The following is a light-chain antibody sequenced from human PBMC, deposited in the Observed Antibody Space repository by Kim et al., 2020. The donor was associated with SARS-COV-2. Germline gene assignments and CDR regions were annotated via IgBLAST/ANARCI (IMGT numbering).Light chain of an antibody. Sequence: ALGQTDRVTCKGDSLRSYYASWYQQKPGQAPVLVIYGKNNRPSGIPDRFSGSSSGNTASLTITGAQAEDEADYYCNSRDSSGNHVVFGGGTKLTVL. V-gene: IGLV3-19*01. CDR2: GKN. CDR1: SLRSYY. CDR3: NSRDSSGNHVV. J-gene: IGLJ2*01.